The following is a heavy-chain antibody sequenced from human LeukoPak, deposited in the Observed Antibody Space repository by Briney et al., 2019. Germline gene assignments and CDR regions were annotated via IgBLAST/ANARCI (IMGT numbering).Heavy chain of an antibody. CDR3: ARHRYYYDGSGYYFDY. D-gene: IGHD3-22*01. CDR1: GYSFTSYW. CDR2: IYPGDSDT. J-gene: IGHJ4*02. V-gene: IGHV5-51*01. Sequence: GGSLKISCKGSGYSFTSYWIGWVGQMPGKGLDWMGIIYPGDSDTRSSPSFQGQVTISADKSLSTAYLQWSSLKASDTAMYYCARHRYYYDGSGYYFDYWGQGTLVTVSS.